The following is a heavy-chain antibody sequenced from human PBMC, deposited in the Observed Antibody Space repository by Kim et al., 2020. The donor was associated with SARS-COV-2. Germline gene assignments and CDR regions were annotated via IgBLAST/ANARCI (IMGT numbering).Heavy chain of an antibody. Sequence: ASVKVSCKASGYTFTNYAIHWVRQAPGQRLEWMGWINTGSGNPKYSQKFQGRVTITRDTSASSAYMEPSSLRSEDTAVYYCARARSFDVWGQGTMVSVSS. CDR1: GYTFTNYA. CDR2: INTGSGNP. CDR3: ARARSFDV. J-gene: IGHJ3*01. V-gene: IGHV1-3*04.